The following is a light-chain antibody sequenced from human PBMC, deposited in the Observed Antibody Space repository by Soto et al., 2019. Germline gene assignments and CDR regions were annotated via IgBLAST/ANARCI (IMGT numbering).Light chain of an antibody. CDR2: TAS. V-gene: IGKV1-39*01. Sequence: DIQMTQSPSSLSASVGVRVTITCRASQTIANYLNWYQQKPGKAPKLLIYTASSLQSGVPSRFSGSGSGTDFTLTISTLQPEDFATYYCQQTYITPQTFGQGTKVEIK. CDR3: QQTYITPQT. J-gene: IGKJ1*01. CDR1: QTIANY.